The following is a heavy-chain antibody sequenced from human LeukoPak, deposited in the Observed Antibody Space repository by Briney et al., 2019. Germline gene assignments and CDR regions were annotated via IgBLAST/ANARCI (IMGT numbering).Heavy chain of an antibody. CDR3: ARGRIAARLDAFDI. D-gene: IGHD6-6*01. CDR2: MNPNSGNT. Sequence: GASVKVSCKASGYTCTSYDINWVRQATGQGLEWMGWMNPNSGNTDYAQKFQGRVTITRNTSISTAYMELSSLRSEDTPVYYCARGRIAARLDAFDIWGQGTMVTVSS. V-gene: IGHV1-8*03. J-gene: IGHJ3*02. CDR1: GYTCTSYD.